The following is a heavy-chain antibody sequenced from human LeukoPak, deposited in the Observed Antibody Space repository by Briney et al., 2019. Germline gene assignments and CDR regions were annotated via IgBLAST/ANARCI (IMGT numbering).Heavy chain of an antibody. V-gene: IGHV1-69*13. D-gene: IGHD3-10*01. CDR1: GGTFSSYA. Sequence: GASVQVSCKASGGTFSSYAISWVRQAPGQGLEWMGGIIPIFGTANYAQKFQGRVTITADESTSTDYMELSSLRSEDTAVYYCAGSNYFQHWGQGTLVTVSS. CDR2: IIPIFGTA. CDR3: AGSNYFQH. J-gene: IGHJ1*01.